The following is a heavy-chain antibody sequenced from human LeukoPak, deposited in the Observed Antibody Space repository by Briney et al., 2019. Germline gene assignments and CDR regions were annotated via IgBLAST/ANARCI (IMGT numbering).Heavy chain of an antibody. CDR1: GYTFTGYY. D-gene: IGHD6-13*01. V-gene: IGHV1-2*02. J-gene: IGHJ5*02. CDR3: AREEQQLVLRNNWFDP. Sequence: GASVKVSCKASGYTFTGYYMHWVRQAPGQGLEWMGWINPNSGGTNYAQKFQGRVTMTRDTSISTAYMELSRLRSDDTAVYYCAREEQQLVLRNNWFDPWGQGTLVTVSS. CDR2: INPNSGGT.